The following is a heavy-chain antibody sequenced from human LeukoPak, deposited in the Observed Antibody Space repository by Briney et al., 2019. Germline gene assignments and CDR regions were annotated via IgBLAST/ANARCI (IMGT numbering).Heavy chain of an antibody. CDR3: ARVSLAVIHYYYYGMDV. Sequence: SETLSLTCAVYGGSFSGYYWSWIRQPPGKGLEWIGEINHSGSTNYNPSLKSRVTISVGTSKNQFSLKLSSVTAADTAVYYCARVSLAVIHYYYYGMDVWGKGTTVTVSS. CDR1: GGSFSGYY. J-gene: IGHJ6*04. V-gene: IGHV4-34*01. CDR2: INHSGST. D-gene: IGHD6-19*01.